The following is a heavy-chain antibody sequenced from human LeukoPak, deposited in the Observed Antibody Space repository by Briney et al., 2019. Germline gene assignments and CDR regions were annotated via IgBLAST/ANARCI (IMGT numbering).Heavy chain of an antibody. J-gene: IGHJ4*02. CDR3: ARACRMSSSSSDY. Sequence: PGGSLRLSCAASEFTFSSYGMHWVCQAPGKGLEWAAVIWYDGSNKYYADSVKGRFTISRDNSKNTLYLQMNSLRAEDTAVYYCARACRMSSSSSDYWGQGTLVTVSS. CDR2: IWYDGSNK. CDR1: EFTFSSYG. D-gene: IGHD6-6*01. V-gene: IGHV3-33*01.